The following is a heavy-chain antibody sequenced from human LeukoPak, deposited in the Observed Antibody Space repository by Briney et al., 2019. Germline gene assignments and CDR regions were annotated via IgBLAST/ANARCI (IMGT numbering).Heavy chain of an antibody. V-gene: IGHV3-30*02. Sequence: GGSLRLSCAASGFTFSTYGMHWVRQAPGKGLEWVAGIWYDGSNTYYVDSVKGRFTISRDNSKNTLYLQMNSLRAEDTAVYYCAKVTVKSRAFDIWGQGTMVTVSS. CDR3: AKVTVKSRAFDI. CDR2: IWYDGSNT. J-gene: IGHJ3*02. CDR1: GFTFSTYG.